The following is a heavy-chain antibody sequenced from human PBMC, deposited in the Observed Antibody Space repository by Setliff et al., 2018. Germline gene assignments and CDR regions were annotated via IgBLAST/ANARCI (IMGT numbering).Heavy chain of an antibody. Sequence: ASETLSLTCIVSGESIDSVATGNHYWNWIRQPAGKGLEWLGQIYTSWSTNYNPSLKGRATLSIDASKRQFSLKLTSVTAADTAVYYCARMSGFQYMDVWGKGTTVTVSS. CDR3: ARMSGFQYMDV. CDR2: IYTSWST. V-gene: IGHV4-61*09. CDR1: GESIDSVATGNHY. D-gene: IGHD3-3*01. J-gene: IGHJ6*03.